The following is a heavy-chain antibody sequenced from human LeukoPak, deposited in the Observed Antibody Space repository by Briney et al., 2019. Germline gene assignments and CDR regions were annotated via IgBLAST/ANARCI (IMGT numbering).Heavy chain of an antibody. V-gene: IGHV3-7*01. D-gene: IGHD3-3*01. J-gene: IGHJ6*02. CDR3: ARDLDDFWSGYLRRYYGMDV. Sequence: GGSLRLSCAVSGLTFSTYWMSWVRQAPGQGLEWVANVKHDGSEKYYVDSVKGRFTISRDNAKNSLYLQMNSLRAEDTAVYYCARDLDDFWSGYLRRYYGMDVWGQGTTVTVSS. CDR1: GLTFSTYW. CDR2: VKHDGSEK.